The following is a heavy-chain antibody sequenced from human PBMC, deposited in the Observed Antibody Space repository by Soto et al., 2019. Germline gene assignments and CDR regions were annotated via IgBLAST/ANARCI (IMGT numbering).Heavy chain of an antibody. Sequence: SQTPSLTCAISGDSVSSNSAAWNWIRQSPSRGLEWLGRTYYRTKWYNDYAVSVKSRITINPDTSKNQFSLQLNSVTPEDTAVYYCAREVEYSSSSVYYYYGMDVWGQGTTVTVSS. J-gene: IGHJ6*02. CDR1: GDSVSSNSAA. CDR3: AREVEYSSSSVYYYYGMDV. D-gene: IGHD6-6*01. V-gene: IGHV6-1*01. CDR2: TYYRTKWYN.